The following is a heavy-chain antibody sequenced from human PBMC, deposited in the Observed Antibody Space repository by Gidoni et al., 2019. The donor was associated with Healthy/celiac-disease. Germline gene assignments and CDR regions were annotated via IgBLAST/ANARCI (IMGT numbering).Heavy chain of an antibody. Sequence: GTFSSYAISWVRQAPGQGLEWMGGIIPIFGTANYAQKFQGRVTITADKSTSTAYMELSSLRSEDTAVYYCARVSYDSSGPFFDYWGQGTLVTVSS. D-gene: IGHD3-22*01. CDR2: IIPIFGTA. CDR1: GTFSSYA. CDR3: ARVSYDSSGPFFDY. J-gene: IGHJ4*02. V-gene: IGHV1-69*06.